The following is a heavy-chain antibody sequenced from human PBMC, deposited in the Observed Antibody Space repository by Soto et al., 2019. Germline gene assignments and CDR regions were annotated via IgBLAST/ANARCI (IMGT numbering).Heavy chain of an antibody. D-gene: IGHD3-3*01. J-gene: IGHJ4*02. CDR2: IYHSGST. CDR1: GGSISSGGYS. CDR3: ASQYYDFWSGYSQLDY. Sequence: QLQLQKSGSGLVKPSQTLSLTCAVSGGSISSGGYSWSWIRQPPGKGLEWIGYIYHSGSTYYNPSLKRRVTISGARSKNQFSLKVSSGAAADTAVYYFASQYYDFWSGYSQLDYWGQGTLVTVSS. V-gene: IGHV4-30-2*01.